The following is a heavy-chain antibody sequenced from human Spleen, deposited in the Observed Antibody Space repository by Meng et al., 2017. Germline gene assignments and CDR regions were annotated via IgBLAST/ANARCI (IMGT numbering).Heavy chain of an antibody. J-gene: IGHJ4*02. D-gene: IGHD4-23*01. V-gene: IGHV3-74*01. CDR1: GFTFSTYW. CDR3: AKWGHDYGGWRAYFDY. CDR2: IDTDGTTT. Sequence: GESLKISCTASGFTFSTYWMHWVRQAPGKGLVWVSRIDTDGTTTNYADSVNGRFTISRDNSKNALYLQMNSLRADDTAVYYCAKWGHDYGGWRAYFDYWGQGTLVTVSS.